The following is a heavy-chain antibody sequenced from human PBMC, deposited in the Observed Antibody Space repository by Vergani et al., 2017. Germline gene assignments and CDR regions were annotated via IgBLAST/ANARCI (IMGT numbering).Heavy chain of an antibody. CDR1: GGTFSSYA. CDR3: ASRDIKIFGVVIIRGYYYYGMDV. V-gene: IGHV1-69*01. CDR2: IIPIFGTA. J-gene: IGHJ6*02. D-gene: IGHD3-3*01. Sequence: QVQLVQSAAEVKKPGSSVKVSCKASGGTFSSYAISWVRQAPGQGREWMGGIIPIFGTATYAQKFQGRVTITADESTSTAYMELSSLIAEDTAVYYCASRDIKIFGVVIIRGYYYYGMDVWGQXP.